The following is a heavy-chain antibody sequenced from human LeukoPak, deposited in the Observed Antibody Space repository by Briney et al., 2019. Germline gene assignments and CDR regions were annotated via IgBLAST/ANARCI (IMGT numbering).Heavy chain of an antibody. CDR2: IYYSGST. D-gene: IGHD6-13*01. CDR1: GGSISSSSYY. Sequence: SETLSLTCTVSGGSISSSSYYWGWIRQPPGKGLEWIGSIYYSGSTYYNPSLKSRVTISVDTSKNQFSLKLSSVTAADTAVYYCASRYSSSWYNYFDYWGQGTLVTVSS. J-gene: IGHJ4*02. CDR3: ASRYSSSWYNYFDY. V-gene: IGHV4-39*01.